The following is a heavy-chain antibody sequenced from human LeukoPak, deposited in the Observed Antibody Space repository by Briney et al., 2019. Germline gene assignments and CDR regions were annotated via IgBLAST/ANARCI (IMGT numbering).Heavy chain of an antibody. CDR3: ARRSRNGLDAFDI. CDR2: IDPNNGDT. D-gene: IGHD2-8*01. CDR1: AYTFTVYY. V-gene: IGHV1-2*02. Sequence: ASVTVSFTASAYTFTVYYLHWVRQAPGQGPGWVGWIDPNNGDTDYAQEFQGRVTMTRVRSISTAYMELSRLTSDDTAVYYCARRSRNGLDAFDIWGQGTMVTVSS. J-gene: IGHJ3*02.